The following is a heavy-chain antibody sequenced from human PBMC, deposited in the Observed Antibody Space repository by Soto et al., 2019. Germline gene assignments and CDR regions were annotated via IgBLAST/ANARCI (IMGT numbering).Heavy chain of an antibody. CDR3: ARVVPGAEAWFGP. J-gene: IGHJ5*02. Sequence: QVQLVQSGGEVKRPGASVKVSCKTSGYTFSNYGITWGRQAPGQPLEWLGWISLYSDGTNYAQKFQGRVSMTTDTSTTTAYMELRSLRSDDTAVYYGARVVPGAEAWFGPWGQGTLVTVSS. V-gene: IGHV1-18*01. D-gene: IGHD2-2*01. CDR1: GYTFSNYG. CDR2: ISLYSDGT.